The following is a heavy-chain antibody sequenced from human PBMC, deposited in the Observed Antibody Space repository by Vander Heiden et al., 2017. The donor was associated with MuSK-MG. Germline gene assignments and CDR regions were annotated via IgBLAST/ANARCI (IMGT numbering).Heavy chain of an antibody. V-gene: IGHV4-34*01. CDR3: ARQVLLERRGYYFDY. Sequence: QMQLQQWGAGLLKPSETLSLTCAVYGGSFSGYYWSWIRQPPGKGLEWIGEINHSGSTNYNPSLKSRVTISVDTSKNQFSLKLSSVTAADTAVYYCARQVLLERRGYYFDYWGQGTLVTVSS. CDR1: GGSFSGYY. CDR2: INHSGST. D-gene: IGHD1-1*01. J-gene: IGHJ4*02.